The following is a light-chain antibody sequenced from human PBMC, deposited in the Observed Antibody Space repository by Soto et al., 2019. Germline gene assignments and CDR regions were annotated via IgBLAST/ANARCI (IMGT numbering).Light chain of an antibody. CDR3: TSYTTSSTYV. CDR1: SSDIGDYDY. CDR2: EVT. J-gene: IGLJ1*01. Sequence: QSALTQPASVSGSPGQSITISCIGTSSDIGDYDYVSWYQQHPGKAPKLIIYEVTNRPSGVSDRFSGSKSGYTASLTISGLQAEDEADYHCTSYTTSSTYVFGTGTKLTVL. V-gene: IGLV2-14*03.